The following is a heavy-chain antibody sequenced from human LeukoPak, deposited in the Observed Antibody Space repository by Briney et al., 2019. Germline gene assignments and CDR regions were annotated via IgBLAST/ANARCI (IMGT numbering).Heavy chain of an antibody. V-gene: IGHV3-23*01. CDR1: GFTFSSYA. CDR2: ISGSGGST. CDR3: AKAPYSSGWPGGYYFDY. Sequence: GGSLRLSCAASGFTFSSYAMSWVRQAPGKGLEWVSAISGSGGSTYYADSVKGRFTISRDNSKNTLYLQMNSLRAEDTAVYYCAKAPYSSGWPGGYYFDYWGQGTLVTVSS. J-gene: IGHJ4*02. D-gene: IGHD6-19*01.